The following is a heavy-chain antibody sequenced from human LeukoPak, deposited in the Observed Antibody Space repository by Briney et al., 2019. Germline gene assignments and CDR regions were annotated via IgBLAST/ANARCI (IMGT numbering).Heavy chain of an antibody. V-gene: IGHV3-23*01. CDR2: ISGSGGST. J-gene: IGHJ4*02. CDR3: AKADYDVLTGYHFYFDY. CDR1: GFTVSNNY. Sequence: GGSLRLSCAASGFTVSNNYMSWVRQAPGKGLEWVSAISGSGGSTYYADSVKGRFTISRDNSKNTLYLQMNSLRAEDTAVYYCAKADYDVLTGYHFYFDYWGQGTLVTVSS. D-gene: IGHD3-9*01.